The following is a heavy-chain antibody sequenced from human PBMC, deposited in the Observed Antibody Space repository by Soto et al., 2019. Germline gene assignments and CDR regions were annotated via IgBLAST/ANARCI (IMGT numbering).Heavy chain of an antibody. V-gene: IGHV4-59*08. CDR2: VYDSGSA. D-gene: IGHD3-16*01. J-gene: IGHJ4*02. CDR3: ARRGYSDY. CDR1: GGSISSYY. Sequence: QLQLQESGPGLVKPWETLSLTCTVSGGSISSYYWNWIRQPPGKGLEWIGNVYDSGSATYNPSLKSRVTIAVDTSKNQFSLKLSSVTAADTAVYYCARRGYSDYWGQGTLVTVSS.